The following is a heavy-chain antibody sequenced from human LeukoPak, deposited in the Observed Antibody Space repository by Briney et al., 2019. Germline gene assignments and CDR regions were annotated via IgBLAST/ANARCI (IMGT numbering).Heavy chain of an antibody. V-gene: IGHV4-4*07. J-gene: IGHJ5*02. CDR2: IYTSGST. CDR1: GGSISSYY. CDR3: ARDYSNYVVWFDP. Sequence: SETLSLTCTVSGGSISSYYWSWIRQAAGKGLEWIGRIYTSGSTNYNPSLRSRVAISVDKSKNQFSLKLSSVTAADTAVYYCARDYSNYVVWFDPWGQGTLVTVSS. D-gene: IGHD4-11*01.